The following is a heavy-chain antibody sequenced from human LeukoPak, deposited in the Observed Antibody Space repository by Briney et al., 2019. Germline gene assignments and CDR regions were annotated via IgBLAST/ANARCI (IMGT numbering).Heavy chain of an antibody. V-gene: IGHV3-11*01. D-gene: IGHD3-22*01. CDR2: ISSSGSTI. J-gene: IGHJ4*01. Sequence: GGSLRLSCAASGFSFSDYYVTWIRQAPGKGLEWLSYISSSGSTIYYADSVKGRFTISRDNVENSLYLQMNSLRAEDTAVYYCARESYFDSSAYTKFDYWGQGTLVTVSS. CDR1: GFSFSDYY. CDR3: ARESYFDSSAYTKFDY.